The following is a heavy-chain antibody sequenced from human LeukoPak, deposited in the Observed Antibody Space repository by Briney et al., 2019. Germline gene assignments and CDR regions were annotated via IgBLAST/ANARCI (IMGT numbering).Heavy chain of an antibody. CDR3: ARVCGPLGKNWFDP. Sequence: KPSETLSLTCTVSGGSISSYYWSWIRQPPGKGLEWIGYIYYSGSTNYNPSLKSRVTISVDTSKNQFSLKLSSVTAADTAVYYCARVCGPLGKNWFDPWGQGTLVTVSS. V-gene: IGHV4-59*01. J-gene: IGHJ5*02. CDR2: IYYSGST. D-gene: IGHD1-26*01. CDR1: GGSISSYY.